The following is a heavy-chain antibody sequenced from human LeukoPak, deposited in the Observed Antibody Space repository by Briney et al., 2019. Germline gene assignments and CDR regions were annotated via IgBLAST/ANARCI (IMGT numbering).Heavy chain of an antibody. V-gene: IGHV1-46*03. D-gene: IGHD6-6*01. CDR1: GYTFTSCY. Sequence: ASVKVSCKASGYTFTSCYMHWVRQAPGQGLEWVGIINPSGGSTSYAQKFQGRVTMTRDTSTSTVYMELSSLRSEDTAVYYCASPHSIAARPEAFDIWGQGTMVTVSS. CDR3: ASPHSIAARPEAFDI. J-gene: IGHJ3*02. CDR2: INPSGGST.